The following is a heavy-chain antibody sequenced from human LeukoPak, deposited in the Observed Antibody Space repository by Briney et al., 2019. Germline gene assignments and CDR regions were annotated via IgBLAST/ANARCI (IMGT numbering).Heavy chain of an antibody. Sequence: SETLSLTCAVYGGSFSGYYWSWIRQPPGKGLEWIGEINHSGSTNYNPSLKSRVTISVDTSKNQFSLKLSSVTAADTAVYYCARGRSITIVRGRSNWFDPWGQGTLVTVSS. CDR2: INHSGST. CDR3: ARGRSITIVRGRSNWFDP. D-gene: IGHD3-10*01. J-gene: IGHJ5*02. V-gene: IGHV4-34*01. CDR1: GGSFSGYY.